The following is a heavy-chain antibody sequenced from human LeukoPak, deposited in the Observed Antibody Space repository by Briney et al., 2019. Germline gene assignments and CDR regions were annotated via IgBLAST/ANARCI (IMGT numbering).Heavy chain of an antibody. Sequence: SETLSLTCTVSGGSISSSSYYWGWIRQPPGKGLEWIGSIYYSGSTYYNPSLKSRVTISVDTSKNQFSLKLSSVTAADTAVYYCARVVRGVTIEYYNWFDPWGQGTLVTVSS. CDR2: IYYSGST. CDR1: GGSISSSSYY. CDR3: ARVVRGVTIEYYNWFDP. D-gene: IGHD3-10*02. J-gene: IGHJ5*02. V-gene: IGHV4-39*07.